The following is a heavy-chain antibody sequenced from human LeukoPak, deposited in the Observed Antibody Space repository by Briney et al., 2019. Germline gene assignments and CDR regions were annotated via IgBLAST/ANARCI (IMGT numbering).Heavy chain of an antibody. Sequence: SETLSLTCAVYGGSFSGYYWSWLRQPPGKGLEGIGPMYHSGSTYYNPSLKSRVTISADTSKNQFSLKLSSVTAADTAVYYCARYDVWGSYRAFDYWGQGTLVTVSS. CDR1: GGSFSGYY. V-gene: IGHV4-34*01. D-gene: IGHD3-16*02. CDR2: MYHSGST. J-gene: IGHJ4*02. CDR3: ARYDVWGSYRAFDY.